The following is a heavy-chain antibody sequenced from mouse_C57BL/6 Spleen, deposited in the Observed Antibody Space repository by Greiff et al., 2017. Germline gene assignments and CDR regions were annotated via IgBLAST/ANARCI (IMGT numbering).Heavy chain of an antibody. CDR2: IYPSASET. D-gene: IGHD3-2*02. Sequence: QVQLKQPGAELVRPGSSVKLSCKASGYTFTSYWMDWVKQRPGQGLEWIGNIYPSASETHYNQKFKDKATLTVDKSSSTAYMQLSSLTSEDSAVYYGARQAQATLCYAMDYWGQGTSVTVSS. J-gene: IGHJ4*01. CDR3: ARQAQATLCYAMDY. CDR1: GYTFTSYW. V-gene: IGHV1-61*01.